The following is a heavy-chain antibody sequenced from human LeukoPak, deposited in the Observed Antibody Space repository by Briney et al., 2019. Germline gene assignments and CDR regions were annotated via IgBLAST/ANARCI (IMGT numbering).Heavy chain of an antibody. CDR2: ISSSSFTI. D-gene: IGHD3-22*01. Sequence: GGSLRLSCAASGFTFSSYSMNWVRQAPGKGLEWVSYISSSSFTIYYADSVKGRFTISRDNAKNSLYLQLSSLRAEDTAVYYCAREGDSSGIGFFDYWGQGTLVTVSS. J-gene: IGHJ4*02. V-gene: IGHV3-48*01. CDR3: AREGDSSGIGFFDY. CDR1: GFTFSSYS.